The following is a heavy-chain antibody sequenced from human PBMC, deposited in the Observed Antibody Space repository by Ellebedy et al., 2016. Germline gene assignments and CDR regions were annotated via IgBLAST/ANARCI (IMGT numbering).Heavy chain of an antibody. CDR2: ISAYNGNT. D-gene: IGHD1-26*01. CDR3: TWGGSHYDAFDV. J-gene: IGHJ3*01. CDR1: DYTFTSYG. V-gene: IGHV1-18*01. Sequence: ASVTVSCXASDYTFTSYGISWVRQAPGQGLEWMGWISAYNGNTNYAQNFQGRVTMTTDTPTSTAYMELRSLRSDDTAVYYCTWGGSHYDAFDVWGQGTMVTVSS.